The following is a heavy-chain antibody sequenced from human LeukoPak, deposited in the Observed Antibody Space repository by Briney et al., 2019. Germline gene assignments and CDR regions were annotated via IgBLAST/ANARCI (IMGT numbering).Heavy chain of an antibody. CDR2: IKQDGSEK. J-gene: IGHJ4*02. V-gene: IGHV3-7*01. CDR1: GLTFNNYW. Sequence: GGSLRLSCAASGLTFNNYWMNWVRQAPGKGLEWVANIKQDGSEKKYVDSVKGRFTISRDNAKKSLYLQMNSLRAEDTAVYYCARGKYDSSGYPLLGFDYWGQGTLVTVSS. CDR3: ARGKYDSSGYPLLGFDY. D-gene: IGHD3-22*01.